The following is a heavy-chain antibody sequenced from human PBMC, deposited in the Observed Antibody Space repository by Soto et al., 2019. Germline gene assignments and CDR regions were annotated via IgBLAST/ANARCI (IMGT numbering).Heavy chain of an antibody. V-gene: IGHV3-23*01. CDR3: AKDPSSGYYDSSGYSPGAFDI. Sequence: GGSLRLSCAASGFSFGSYAMSWVRQAPGKGLEWVSAISGSGGSTYYADSVKGRFTISRDNSKNTLYLQMNSLRAEDTAVYYCAKDPSSGYYDSSGYSPGAFDIWGQGTMVTVSS. CDR1: GFSFGSYA. J-gene: IGHJ3*02. D-gene: IGHD3-22*01. CDR2: ISGSGGST.